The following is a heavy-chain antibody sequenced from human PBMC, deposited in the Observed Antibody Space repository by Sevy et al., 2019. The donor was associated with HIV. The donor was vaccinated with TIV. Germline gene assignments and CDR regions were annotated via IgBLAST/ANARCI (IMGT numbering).Heavy chain of an antibody. J-gene: IGHJ6*02. V-gene: IGHV3-30*02. CDR3: AKVLHIVVVPAAIDYYGMDV. Sequence: GGSLRLSCAASGFTFSTYGMHWVRQAPGKGLEWVAFIRFDGTIKYYTDSVKGRLTISRDNSKNTLYLQMNSLRAEDTAVYFCAKVLHIVVVPAAIDYYGMDVWGQGTTVTVSS. CDR1: GFTFSTYG. D-gene: IGHD2-2*01. CDR2: IRFDGTIK.